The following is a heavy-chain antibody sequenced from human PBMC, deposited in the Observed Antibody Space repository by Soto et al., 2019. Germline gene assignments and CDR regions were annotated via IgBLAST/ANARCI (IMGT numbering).Heavy chain of an antibody. J-gene: IGHJ4*02. CDR3: VNGSYDALTGYSFYFDY. CDR1: GFTFDDFG. Sequence: EVQLVESGGGLVQPGRSLRLSCAVSGFTFDDFGMYWVRQVPGKGLEWVSGISWDGGRVGYAGSVKGRFSISRDNAKNSLYLLMNAVRPEDTALHYCVNGSYDALTGYSFYFDYWGQRSLVTGS. D-gene: IGHD3-9*01. CDR2: ISWDGGRV. V-gene: IGHV3-9*01.